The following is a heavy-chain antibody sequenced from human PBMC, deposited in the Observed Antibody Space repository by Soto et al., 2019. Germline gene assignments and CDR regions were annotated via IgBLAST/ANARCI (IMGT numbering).Heavy chain of an antibody. D-gene: IGHD3-22*01. Sequence: RGQRLEWIGWIVVGGGNTTYAQKFQDRATITRDKSTSTAYMELSSLTPEDTAVYYCAATYYDSSGYYPLYYFYYGLDAWGQGTTVTVSS. J-gene: IGHJ6*02. V-gene: IGHV1-58*01. CDR2: IVVGGGNT. CDR3: AATYYDSSGYYPLYYFYYGLDA.